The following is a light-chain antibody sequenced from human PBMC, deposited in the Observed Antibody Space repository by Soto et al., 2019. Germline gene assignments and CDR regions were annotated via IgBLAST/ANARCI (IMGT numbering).Light chain of an antibody. J-gene: IGKJ5*01. CDR2: DAS. V-gene: IGKV3-20*01. CDR3: PQYGSSPVT. CDR1: QSVSSY. Sequence: EIVLTQSPATLCLSPGERATLSCRASQSVSSYLAWYQQKPGQAPRLLIYDASNRATGIPDRFSGSGSGTDFTLTVGRLEPEDFAVYFCPQYGSSPVTFGQGTRLAIK.